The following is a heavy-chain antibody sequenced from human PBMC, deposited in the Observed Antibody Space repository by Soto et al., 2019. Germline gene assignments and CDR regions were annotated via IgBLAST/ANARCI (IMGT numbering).Heavy chain of an antibody. CDR2: LVPVFGTA. D-gene: IGHD3-16*01. V-gene: IGHV1-69*06. J-gene: IGHJ4*02. Sequence: QVQLVQSGAEVKKPGSSVKVSCKASGGTFSSLAISWVRQAPGQGLEWMGGLVPVFGTANYAQKFQDRVTITADKSTSTSYMELSSLRSEDTAVYYCARRQGVFDYWGQGTLVTVSS. CDR3: ARRQGVFDY. CDR1: GGTFSSLA.